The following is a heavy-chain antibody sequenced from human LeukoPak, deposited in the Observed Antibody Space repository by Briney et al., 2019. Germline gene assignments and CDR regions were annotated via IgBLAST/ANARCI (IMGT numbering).Heavy chain of an antibody. V-gene: IGHV3-23*01. J-gene: IGHJ4*02. CDR1: GFTFSSYA. CDR2: ISGSGGST. Sequence: QAGGSLRLSCAASGFTFSSYAMSWVRQAPGKGLEWVSGISGSGGSTYYADSVKGRFTISRDNSKNTLYLQMNRLRAEDTTVYYCAKDGREWPRSLDYWGQGTLVTVSS. CDR3: AKDGREWPRSLDY. D-gene: IGHD5-12*01.